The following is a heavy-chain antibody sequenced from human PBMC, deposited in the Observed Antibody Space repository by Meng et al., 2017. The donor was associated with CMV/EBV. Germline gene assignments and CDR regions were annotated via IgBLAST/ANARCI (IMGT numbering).Heavy chain of an antibody. D-gene: IGHD5-12*01. CDR2: IIPILGIA. CDR3: ARVKSGYDYISYYGMDV. J-gene: IGHJ6*02. CDR1: GGTFSSYT. V-gene: IGHV1-69*10. Sequence: SVKVSYKASGGTFSSYTISWVRQAPGQGLEWMGGIIPILGIANYAQKFQGRVTITADKSTSTAYMELSSLRSEDTAVYYCARVKSGYDYISYYGMDVWGQGTTVTVSS.